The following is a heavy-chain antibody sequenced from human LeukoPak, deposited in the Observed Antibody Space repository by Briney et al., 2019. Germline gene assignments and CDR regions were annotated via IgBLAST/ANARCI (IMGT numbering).Heavy chain of an antibody. J-gene: IGHJ6*02. CDR3: AKNSDCSSTSCYSYYYGMDV. V-gene: IGHV3-30*18. D-gene: IGHD2-2*01. CDR1: GFTFSSYG. CDR2: ISYDGSNK. Sequence: PGRSLRLPCAASGFTFSSYGMHWVRQAPGKGLEWVAVISYDGSNKYYADSVKGRFTISRDNSKNTLYLQMNSLRAEDTAVYYWAKNSDCSSTSCYSYYYGMDVWGQGTTVTVSS.